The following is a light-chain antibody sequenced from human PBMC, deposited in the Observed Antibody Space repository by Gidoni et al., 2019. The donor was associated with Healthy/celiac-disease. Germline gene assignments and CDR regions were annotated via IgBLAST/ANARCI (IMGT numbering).Light chain of an antibody. Sequence: EIVLTQSPATLSLSPGERATLSCRASQSVSSYLAWYQQKPGQAPRLLIHDASNRATGILSRFSGSGSGTDFTLTISSLEPEDFAVYYCQQRSNWPPLTFGGGTKVEIK. CDR3: QQRSNWPPLT. J-gene: IGKJ4*01. V-gene: IGKV3-11*01. CDR1: QSVSSY. CDR2: DAS.